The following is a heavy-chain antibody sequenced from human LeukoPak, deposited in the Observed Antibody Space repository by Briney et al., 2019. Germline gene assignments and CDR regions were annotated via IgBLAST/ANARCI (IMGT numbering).Heavy chain of an antibody. D-gene: IGHD3-22*01. Sequence: GGSLRLSCAASGFTFSGYGMHWVRQAPAKGLEWVAVISYDGSNKYYAASVKGRFTVSRDNSKYTLYLRMNSLGAEDTAVYYAVGDSSGYDAKGETAEYFQHWGEGTVVTVSS. CDR3: VGDSSGYDAKGETAEYFQH. CDR2: ISYDGSNK. CDR1: GFTFSGYG. V-gene: IGHV3-30*03. J-gene: IGHJ1*01.